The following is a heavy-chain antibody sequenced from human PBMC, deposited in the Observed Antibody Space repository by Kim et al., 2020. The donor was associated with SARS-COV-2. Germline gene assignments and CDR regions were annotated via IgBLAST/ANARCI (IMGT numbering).Heavy chain of an antibody. CDR3: AARIDY. J-gene: IGHJ4*02. V-gene: IGHV3-11*06. Sequence: SGRDIKYAESVKSRFTISRDKAKSCVYLQMGGLRVEETGVYYCAARIDYWGQGTLVTVSS. CDR2: SGRDI.